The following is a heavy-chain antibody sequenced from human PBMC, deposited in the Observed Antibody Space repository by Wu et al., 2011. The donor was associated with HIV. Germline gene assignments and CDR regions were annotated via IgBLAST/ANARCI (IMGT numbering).Heavy chain of an antibody. Sequence: QVQLVQSGAEVKKPGASVKVSCKASGHTFTSYDINWVRQATGQGLEWMGWMSPKSGNTGYAQKFQGRVTMTRNTSISTAYMELSSLRSEDTAIYYCASGYFDSSGETDWFDPWGPGTVVTVSS. D-gene: IGHD3-22*01. CDR1: GHTFTSYD. J-gene: IGHJ5*02. CDR3: ASGYFDSSGETDWFDP. CDR2: MSPKSGNT. V-gene: IGHV1-8*02.